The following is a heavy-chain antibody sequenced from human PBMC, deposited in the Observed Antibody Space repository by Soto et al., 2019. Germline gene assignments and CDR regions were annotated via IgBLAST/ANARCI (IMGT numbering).Heavy chain of an antibody. CDR2: INHSGST. CDR1: GGSFSGYY. CDR3: ARGRDFWSGYYGDWFDP. V-gene: IGHV4-34*01. D-gene: IGHD3-3*01. Sequence: SETLSLTCAVYGGSFSGYYWIWIRQPPGKGLEWIGEINHSGSTNYNPSLKSRVTISVDTSKNQFSLKLSSVTAADTAVYYCARGRDFWSGYYGDWFDPWGQGTLVTVSS. J-gene: IGHJ5*02.